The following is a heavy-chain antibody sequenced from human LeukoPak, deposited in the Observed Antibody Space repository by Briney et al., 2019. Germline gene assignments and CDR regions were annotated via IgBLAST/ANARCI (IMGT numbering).Heavy chain of an antibody. Sequence: ASVKVSCKASGYTFTSHYMHWVRQAPGQGLEWMGIINPSGGSTSYAQKFQGRVTITADKSTSTAYMELSSLRSEDTAVYYCARVTPGYGDYYFDYWGQGTLVTVSS. V-gene: IGHV1-46*01. J-gene: IGHJ4*02. CDR1: GYTFTSHY. D-gene: IGHD4-17*01. CDR3: ARVTPGYGDYYFDY. CDR2: INPSGGST.